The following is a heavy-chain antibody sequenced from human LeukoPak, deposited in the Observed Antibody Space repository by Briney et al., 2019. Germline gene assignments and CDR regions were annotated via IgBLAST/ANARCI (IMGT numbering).Heavy chain of an antibody. CDR1: GGTFSSYA. CDR2: IIPIFGTA. Sequence: SVKVSCKAFGGTFSSYAISWVRQAPGQGLEWMGGIIPIFGTANYAQKFQGRVTITADESTSTAYMELSSLRSEDTAAYYCARDRRGSGSPHDYWGQGTLVTVSS. V-gene: IGHV1-69*13. D-gene: IGHD3-10*01. CDR3: ARDRRGSGSPHDY. J-gene: IGHJ4*02.